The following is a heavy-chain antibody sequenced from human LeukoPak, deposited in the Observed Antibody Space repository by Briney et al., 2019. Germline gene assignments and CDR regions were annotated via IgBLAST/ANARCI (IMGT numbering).Heavy chain of an antibody. CDR2: ITSSSHYI. CDR1: GFTFTSYN. D-gene: IGHD3-22*01. J-gene: IGHJ4*02. Sequence: GGSLRLSCAASGFTFTSYNMNWVRQTPGKGLEWVSSITSSSHYIYYANSVKGRFTISRDNAKNSLYLQMNSLRAEDTAVYYCARAPGTYYDSSGYYAGWGQGTLVTVSS. V-gene: IGHV3-21*01. CDR3: ARAPGTYYDSSGYYAG.